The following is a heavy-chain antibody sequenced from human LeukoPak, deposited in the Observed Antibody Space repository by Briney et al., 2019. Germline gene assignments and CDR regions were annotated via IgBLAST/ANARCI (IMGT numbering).Heavy chain of an antibody. J-gene: IGHJ5*02. CDR2: IYYSGST. Sequence: SQTLSLTGTVSGGSISSGGYYWSWIRQPPGKGLEWIGYIYYSGSTYYNPSLKSRVTISVDTSKNQFSLKLSSVTAADTAVYYCARYTAGFSWFDPWGQGTLVTVSS. V-gene: IGHV4-30-4*01. CDR1: GGSISSGGYY. CDR3: ARYTAGFSWFDP. D-gene: IGHD5-18*01.